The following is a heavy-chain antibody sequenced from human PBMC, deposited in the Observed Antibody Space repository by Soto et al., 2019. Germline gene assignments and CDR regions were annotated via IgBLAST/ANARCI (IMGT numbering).Heavy chain of an antibody. CDR2: VSGSGGST. CDR3: AKDFGYNYGYDAFDI. CDR1: GFTFYSYA. D-gene: IGHD5-18*01. V-gene: IGHV3-23*01. Sequence: PGGSLILSCAASGFTFYSYAMSWVRQAPGKGLKWVSGVSGSGGSTYCVDSVKGRFTISRDNSKNTLYLQMNSLRAEDTAVYYCAKDFGYNYGYDAFDIWGQGT. J-gene: IGHJ3*02.